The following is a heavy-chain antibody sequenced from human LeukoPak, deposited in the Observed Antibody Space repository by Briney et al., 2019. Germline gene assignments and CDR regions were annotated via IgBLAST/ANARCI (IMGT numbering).Heavy chain of an antibody. CDR1: AFPFGTFR. CDR2: LVQDGSEK. CDR3: ARGFQGLDV. V-gene: IGHV3-7*05. Sequence: GGSLSLFCTACAFPFGTFRMMCVRQAPGKGLEWVGNLVQDGSEKYYVDSVKGRFTISRDNTKNLLYLQMTSLRAEDTAVYYCARGFQGLDVWGQGTTVTVSS. D-gene: IGHD2-21*01. J-gene: IGHJ6*02.